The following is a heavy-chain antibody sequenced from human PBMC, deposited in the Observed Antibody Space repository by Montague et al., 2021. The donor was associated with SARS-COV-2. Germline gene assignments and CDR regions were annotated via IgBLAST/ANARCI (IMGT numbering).Heavy chain of an antibody. CDR1: GFAFDDYA. CDR3: AKNRDHYGRLNGAFDL. Sequence: SLRLSCAASGFAFDDYAMHWVRQVPGRGLEWVSTICWDSGGGEYADSVKGRFTISRDNAKNFLFLQMNSLRPEDTALYYCAKNRDHYGRLNGAFDLWGQGTMVTVSS. D-gene: IGHD3-10*01. J-gene: IGHJ3*01. CDR2: ICWDSGGG. V-gene: IGHV3-9*01.